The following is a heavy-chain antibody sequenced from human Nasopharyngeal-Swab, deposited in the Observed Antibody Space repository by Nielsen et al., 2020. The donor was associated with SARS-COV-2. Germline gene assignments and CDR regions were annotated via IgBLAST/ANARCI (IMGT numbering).Heavy chain of an antibody. CDR1: GFSFSNFG. J-gene: IGHJ4*02. CDR2: VGNDESKT. CDR3: TRDTPAMFAY. V-gene: IGHV3-33*01. Sequence: GGSLRLSCAASGFSFSNFGMHWVRQAPGKGLEWVALVGNDESKTYYADSVKGRFTISRDNAKNSLYLQMNSLRAEDTAVYYCTRDTPAMFAYWGQGTLVTVSS.